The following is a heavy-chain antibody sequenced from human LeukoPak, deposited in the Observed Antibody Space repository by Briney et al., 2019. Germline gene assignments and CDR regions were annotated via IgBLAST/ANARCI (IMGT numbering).Heavy chain of an antibody. J-gene: IGHJ4*02. CDR1: GFSFTSYG. V-gene: IGHV3-48*04. Sequence: PGGSLRFSCTDSGFSFTSYGMNWVRQAPGKGLEWVSYISSTSGTIQYADSVNGRFTISRDNAKNSLYLQIDGLRAEDTAVYYCVRVSFTSAWSFDYWGPGTLVTVSS. D-gene: IGHD6-19*01. CDR3: VRVSFTSAWSFDY. CDR2: ISSTSGTI.